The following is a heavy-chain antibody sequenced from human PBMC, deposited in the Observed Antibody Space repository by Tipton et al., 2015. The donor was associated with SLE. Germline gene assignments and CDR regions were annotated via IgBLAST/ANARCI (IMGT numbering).Heavy chain of an antibody. D-gene: IGHD4-17*01. Sequence: TLSLTCTVSGGSISSYYWSWIRQPPGKGLEWIGYIYTSGSTNYNPSLKSRVTISVDTSKNQFSLKLSSVTAADTAVYYCARVGSPLYGDYGYYYYYYMDVWGKGTTVTVSS. CDR1: GGSISSYY. V-gene: IGHV4-4*08. CDR3: ARVGSPLYGDYGYYYYYYMDV. J-gene: IGHJ6*03. CDR2: IYTSGST.